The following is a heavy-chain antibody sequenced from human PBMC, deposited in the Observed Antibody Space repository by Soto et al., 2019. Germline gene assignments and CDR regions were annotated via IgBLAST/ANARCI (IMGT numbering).Heavy chain of an antibody. J-gene: IGHJ4*02. CDR3: ARRKGHYDDYVLFDY. Sequence: SETLSLTCTVSGGSISSGDYWSWIRQHPGKGLEWIGYIYYSGSTYYNPSLKSRVTISVDTSKNQSSLKLSSVTAADTAVYYCARRKGHYDDYVLFDYWGQGTLVTVSS. CDR2: IYYSGST. V-gene: IGHV4-31*03. D-gene: IGHD4-17*01. CDR1: GGSISSGDY.